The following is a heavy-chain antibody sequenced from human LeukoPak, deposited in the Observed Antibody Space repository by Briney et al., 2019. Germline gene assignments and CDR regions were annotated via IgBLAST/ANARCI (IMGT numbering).Heavy chain of an antibody. CDR2: IYHSGST. D-gene: IGHD1-26*01. CDR3: ARLALQEVGATQTYYLDY. V-gene: IGHV4-4*02. J-gene: IGHJ4*02. CDR1: GGSIISTNW. Sequence: PSETLSLTCAVSGGSIISTNWWSWVRQPPGKGLEWIGEIYHSGSTNYNPSLKSRVTISVDNSKNQFSLNLSSVTAADTAVYYCARLALQEVGATQTYYLDYWGQGTLVTVSS.